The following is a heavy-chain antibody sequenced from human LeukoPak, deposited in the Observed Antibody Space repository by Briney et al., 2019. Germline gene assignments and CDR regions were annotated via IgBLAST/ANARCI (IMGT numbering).Heavy chain of an antibody. V-gene: IGHV4-4*07. CDR1: GGSISSYY. CDR3: ARDRVYSYGYSYYYYMDV. CDR2: IYTSGST. D-gene: IGHD5-18*01. J-gene: IGHJ6*03. Sequence: SETLSLTCTASGGSISSYYWSWIRQPAGKGLEWIGRIYTSGSTNYNPSLKSRVTMSVDTSKNQFSLKLSSVTAADTAVYYCARDRVYSYGYSYYYYMDVWGKGTTVTVSS.